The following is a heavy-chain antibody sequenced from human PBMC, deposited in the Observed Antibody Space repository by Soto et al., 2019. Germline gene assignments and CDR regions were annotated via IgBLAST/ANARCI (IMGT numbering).Heavy chain of an antibody. V-gene: IGHV3-49*04. CDR2: IRSKGYGGTS. Sequence: GGSLRLSCTASGFTFGDYAMSWVRQAPGKGLEWVGFIRSKGYGGTSEYAASVKGRFTIAREEYKSIAYLQMNSLKTEDAAVYYCTRDLGYSSSWYFDVWGQGTLVTVSS. CDR1: GFTFGDYA. CDR3: TRDLGYSSSWYFDV. D-gene: IGHD6-13*01. J-gene: IGHJ4*02.